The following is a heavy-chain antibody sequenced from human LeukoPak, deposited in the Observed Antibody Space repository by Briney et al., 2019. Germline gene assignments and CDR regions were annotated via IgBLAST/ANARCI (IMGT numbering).Heavy chain of an antibody. CDR1: GLTFSNYA. V-gene: IGHV3-23*01. J-gene: IGHJ4*02. CDR3: AKDYSDSRVGDVFFEY. Sequence: GGSLRLSCAASGLTFSNYAMSWFRQAPGKGLEWVSGITSGFTPHYADSVKGRFTISRDNSKNTFHLQMNSLSAEDTAVYYCAKDYSDSRVGDVFFEYWGQGTLVTVSS. CDR2: ITSGFTP. D-gene: IGHD1-26*01.